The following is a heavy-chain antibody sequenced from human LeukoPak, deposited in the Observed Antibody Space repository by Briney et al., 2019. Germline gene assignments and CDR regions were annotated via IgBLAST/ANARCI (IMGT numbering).Heavy chain of an antibody. D-gene: IGHD4-17*01. J-gene: IGHJ6*03. CDR3: AKTTDNYYYYYMDV. Sequence: GGSLRLSCEASGFTFRSYAMSWDRQAPGKGLEWVSSISGSGGYTYYADSVKGRFTISRDNSQNTLYLQMNSLRAEDTAVYYCAKTTDNYYYYYMDVWGKGTTVTVSS. CDR2: ISGSGGYT. V-gene: IGHV3-23*01. CDR1: GFTFRSYA.